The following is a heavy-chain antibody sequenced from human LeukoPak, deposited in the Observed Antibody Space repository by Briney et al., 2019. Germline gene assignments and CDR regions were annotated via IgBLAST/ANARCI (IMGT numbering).Heavy chain of an antibody. V-gene: IGHV1-69*01. J-gene: IGHJ4*02. CDR1: GGTFSSYA. D-gene: IGHD6-13*01. CDR3: ARGVEATYSSSWYGNY. CDR2: IIPIFGTA. Sequence: SVKVSCKASGGTFSSYAISWVRQAPGQGLEWMGGIIPIFGTANYAQKFQGRVTITADESTSTAYMELSSLRSEGTAVYYCARGVEATYSSSWYGNYWGQGTLVTVSS.